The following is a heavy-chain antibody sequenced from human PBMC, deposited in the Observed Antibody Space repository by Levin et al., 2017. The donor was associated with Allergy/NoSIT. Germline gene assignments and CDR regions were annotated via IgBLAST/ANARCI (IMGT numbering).Heavy chain of an antibody. CDR2: IYPGDSDT. V-gene: IGHV5-51*01. CDR3: ARPGELGYCSGSSCPRAFDI. CDR1: GYSFTSYW. J-gene: IGHJ3*02. D-gene: IGHD2-15*01. Sequence: KCGESLKISCKGSGYSFTSYWIGWVRQMPGKGLEWMGIIYPGDSDTRYSPSFQGQVTISADKSISTAYLQWSSLKASDTAMYYCARPGELGYCSGSSCPRAFDIWGQGTMVTVSS.